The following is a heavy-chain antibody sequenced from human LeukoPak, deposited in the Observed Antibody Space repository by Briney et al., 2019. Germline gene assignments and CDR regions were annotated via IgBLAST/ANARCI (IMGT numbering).Heavy chain of an antibody. D-gene: IGHD3-10*01. Sequence: PSQTLSLTCTVSGGSISSGSYYWSWIRQPAGKGLEWIGRIYTSGSTNYNPSLKSRVTISVDTSKNQFSLKLSSVTAADTAVYYCARDLSYYYGSGSYYNPWGPGTLVTVSS. CDR2: IYTSGST. V-gene: IGHV4-61*02. J-gene: IGHJ5*02. CDR1: GGSISSGSYY. CDR3: ARDLSYYYGSGSYYNP.